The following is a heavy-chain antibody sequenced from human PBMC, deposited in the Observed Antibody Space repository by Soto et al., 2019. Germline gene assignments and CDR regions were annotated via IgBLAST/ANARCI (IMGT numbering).Heavy chain of an antibody. CDR3: ARDCGYGDYYFDY. J-gene: IGHJ4*02. V-gene: IGHV1-2*04. D-gene: IGHD4-17*01. CDR2: INPNSGGT. CDR1: GYTFTVYY. Sequence: ASVKVSCKASGYTFTVYYMHWVRQAPGQGLEWMGWINPNSGGTNYAQKFQGWVTMTRDTSISTAYMELSRLRSDDTAVYYCARDCGYGDYYFDYWGQGTLVTVSS.